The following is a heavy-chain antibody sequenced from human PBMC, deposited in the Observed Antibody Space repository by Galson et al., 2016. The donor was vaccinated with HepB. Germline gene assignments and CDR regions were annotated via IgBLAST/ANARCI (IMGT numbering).Heavy chain of an antibody. V-gene: IGHV3-23*01. Sequence: SLRLSCAASGFTFSSYAMSWVRQAPGKGLEWVSAISGSGGSTCYADSVKGRFTISRDNSKNTLFLQMNSLRAEDTAVFYCAKGSYSSSWYCYFDYWGQGTLVTVSS. CDR1: GFTFSSYA. CDR3: AKGSYSSSWYCYFDY. J-gene: IGHJ4*02. CDR2: ISGSGGST. D-gene: IGHD6-13*01.